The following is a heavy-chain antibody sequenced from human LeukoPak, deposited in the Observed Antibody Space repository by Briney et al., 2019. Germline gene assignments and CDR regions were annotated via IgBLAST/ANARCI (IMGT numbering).Heavy chain of an antibody. V-gene: IGHV3-53*01. CDR2: IYSGGST. CDR3: ARDRGSSGYYYYGMDV. J-gene: IGHJ6*02. Sequence: GGSLRLSCEASGFTVSSNYMSWVRQAPGKGLEWVSVIYSGGSTYYADSVKGRFTISRDNSKNTLYLQMNSLRAEDTAVYYCARDRGSSGYYYYGMDVWGQGTTVTVSS. CDR1: GFTVSSNY. D-gene: IGHD6-6*01.